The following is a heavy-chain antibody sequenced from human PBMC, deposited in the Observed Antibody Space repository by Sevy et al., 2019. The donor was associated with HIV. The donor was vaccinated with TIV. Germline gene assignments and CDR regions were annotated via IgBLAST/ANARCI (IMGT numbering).Heavy chain of an antibody. CDR3: AREDMATTRGPFDY. CDR2: ISSSGSTI. Sequence: RGSLRLSCAASGFTFSDYYMTCIRQAPGKGLEWVSYISSSGSTIYYADSVKGRFTISRDNAKNSLYLQMNSLRAEDTAVYYCAREDMATTRGPFDYWGQGTLVTVSS. CDR1: GFTFSDYY. V-gene: IGHV3-11*01. J-gene: IGHJ4*02. D-gene: IGHD5-12*01.